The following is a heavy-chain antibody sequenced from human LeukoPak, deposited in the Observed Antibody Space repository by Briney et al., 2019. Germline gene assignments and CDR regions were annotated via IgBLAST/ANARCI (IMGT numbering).Heavy chain of an antibody. D-gene: IGHD2-8*01. V-gene: IGHV4-34*01. CDR2: INHSGST. CDR1: GGSFSGYY. Sequence: SETLSLTCAVYGGSFSGYYWSWIRQPPGKGLEWIGEINHSGSTNYNPSLKSRVTISVDTSKSQFSLKLSSVTAADTAVYYCARGPIYCTNGVCALDPWGQGTLVTVSS. CDR3: ARGPIYCTNGVCALDP. J-gene: IGHJ5*02.